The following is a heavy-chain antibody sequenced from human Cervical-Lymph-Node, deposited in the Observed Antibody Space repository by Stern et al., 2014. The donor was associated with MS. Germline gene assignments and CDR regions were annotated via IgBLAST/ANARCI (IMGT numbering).Heavy chain of an antibody. CDR2: IYSESTT. CDR3: ARDGGTTGDFDY. J-gene: IGHJ4*02. Sequence: VQLVESGGGLVQPGGSLRLSCAASGFTVSSNYMSWVRQAPAKGLEWVAVIYSESTTHYADSVKGRFTISRDNSKNTLSLQMSSLRAEDTAVYYCARDGGTTGDFDYWGQGTLVTVSS. D-gene: IGHD7-27*01. CDR1: GFTVSSNY. V-gene: IGHV3-53*01.